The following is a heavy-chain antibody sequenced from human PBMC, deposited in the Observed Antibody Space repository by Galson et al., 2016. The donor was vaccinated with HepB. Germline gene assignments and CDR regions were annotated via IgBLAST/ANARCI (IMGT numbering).Heavy chain of an antibody. D-gene: IGHD1-26*01. CDR1: GYTFSSFA. V-gene: IGHV1-3*01. Sequence: SVKVSCKASGYTFSSFAIHWVRQAPGQRPEWMGWISGGNGDTKYSQKLQARVTITRDTSASTAYMELSSLRSEDTAVYYCARGEDGRFDYWGQGTLVTVSS. J-gene: IGHJ4*02. CDR2: ISGGNGDT. CDR3: ARGEDGRFDY.